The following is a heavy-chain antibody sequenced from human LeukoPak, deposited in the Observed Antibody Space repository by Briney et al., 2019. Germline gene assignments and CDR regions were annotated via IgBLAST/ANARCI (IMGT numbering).Heavy chain of an antibody. Sequence: PGGSLRLSCAASGFTFSSYWMHWVRQAPGKGLVWVSRINSDGSSTTYADSVKGRFTISRDNAKNSLYLQMNSLRAEDTAVYYCASVAGTSDYWGQGTLVTVSS. CDR3: ASVAGTSDY. CDR2: INSDGSST. V-gene: IGHV3-74*01. J-gene: IGHJ4*02. CDR1: GFTFSSYW. D-gene: IGHD6-19*01.